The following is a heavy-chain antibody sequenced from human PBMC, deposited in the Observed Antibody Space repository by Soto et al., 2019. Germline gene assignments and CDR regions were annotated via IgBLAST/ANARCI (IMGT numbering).Heavy chain of an antibody. D-gene: IGHD2-15*01. CDR1: GFTFSNYW. CDR3: ARDVVVGAKALNY. CDR2: IKEDGSEK. J-gene: IGHJ4*02. Sequence: GGSLRLSCAASGFTFSNYWMTWVRQAPGKGLEWVANIKEDGSEKHYVDSVKGRFTISRDNAKNSLYLQMNSLRVEDTAVYFCARDVVVGAKALNYWGQGALVTVSS. V-gene: IGHV3-7*01.